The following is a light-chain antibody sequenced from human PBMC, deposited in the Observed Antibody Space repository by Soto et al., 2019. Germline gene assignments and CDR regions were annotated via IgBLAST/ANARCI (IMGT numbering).Light chain of an antibody. CDR1: LSLLYTDGNTY. Sequence: DVVMTQSPLSLPVTLGQPASISCRSSLSLLYTDGNTYLNWFQQSPGQSPRRLIYKVSNRDSGVXAXXSGSGSGTDFTLTINRVEAEDVGVYYCMESTHWPYTFGQGTKLEI. J-gene: IGKJ2*01. CDR3: MESTHWPYT. V-gene: IGKV2-30*01. CDR2: KVS.